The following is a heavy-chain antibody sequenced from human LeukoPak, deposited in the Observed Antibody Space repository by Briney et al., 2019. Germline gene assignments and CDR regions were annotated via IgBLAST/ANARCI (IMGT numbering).Heavy chain of an antibody. J-gene: IGHJ4*02. Sequence: SETLSLTCAVYGGSFGGYYWSWIRQPPGKGLEWIGEINHSGSTNYNPSLKSRVTISVDTSKNQFSLKLSSVTAADTAVYYCARGGYCSGGSCYSRPPFDYWGQGTLVTVSS. CDR2: INHSGST. D-gene: IGHD2-15*01. CDR3: ARGGYCSGGSCYSRPPFDY. CDR1: GGSFGGYY. V-gene: IGHV4-34*01.